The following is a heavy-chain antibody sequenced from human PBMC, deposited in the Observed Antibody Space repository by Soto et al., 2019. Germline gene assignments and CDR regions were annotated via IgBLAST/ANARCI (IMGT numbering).Heavy chain of an antibody. CDR1: GGSISSSSSY. CDR2: IFYGGST. CDR3: ARPRAGPGRTFDY. J-gene: IGHJ4*02. Sequence: SETLSLTCTVSGGSISSSSSYWGWIRQPPGKGLEWIGSIFYGGSTYYNPSLKSRVTLSVDTSKNHFSLRLSSVTAADTAVYFCARPRAGPGRTFDYWGQGTLVTVSS. V-gene: IGHV4-39*02.